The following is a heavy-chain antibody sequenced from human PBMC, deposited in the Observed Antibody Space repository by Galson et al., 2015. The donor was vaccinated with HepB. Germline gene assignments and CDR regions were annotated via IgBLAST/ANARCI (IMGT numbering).Heavy chain of an antibody. CDR2: IIPIFGTA. CDR1: GGTFSSYA. V-gene: IGHV1-69*13. J-gene: IGHJ4*02. CDR3: LFRKVRGVAFDY. D-gene: IGHD3-10*01. Sequence: SVKVSCKASGGTFSSYAISWVRQAPGQGLEWMGGIIPIFGTANYAQKFQGRVTITADESTSTAYMELSSLRSEDTAVYYCLFRKVRGVAFDYWGQGTLVTVSS.